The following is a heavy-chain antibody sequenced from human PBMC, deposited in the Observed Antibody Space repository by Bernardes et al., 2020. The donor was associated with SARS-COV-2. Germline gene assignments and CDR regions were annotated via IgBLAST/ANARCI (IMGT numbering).Heavy chain of an antibody. CDR3: ATDGRISVPGTDYFDF. CDR2: ISASGST. J-gene: IGHJ4*02. V-gene: IGHV4-61*02. Sequence: SEPLSLTCAVSDVAISSCSFYWSWIRQPAGKGLECVGRISASGSTNYNPSLKSRVTMSVDTSNNQFSLKLTSVTAADTAVYYCATDGRISVPGTDYFDFWGQGILVTVSS. CDR1: DVAISSCSFY. D-gene: IGHD6-19*01.